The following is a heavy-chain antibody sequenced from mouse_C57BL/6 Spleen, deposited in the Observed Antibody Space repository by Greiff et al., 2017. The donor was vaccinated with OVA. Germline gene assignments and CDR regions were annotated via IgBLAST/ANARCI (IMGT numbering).Heavy chain of an antibody. CDR2: IDPSDSET. Sequence: QVHVKQPGAELVRPGSSVKLSCKASGYTFTSYWMHWVKQRPIQGLEWIGNIDPSDSETHYNQKFKDKATLTVDKSSSTAYMQLSSLTSEDSAVYYCARSYYGSSSFAYWGQGTLVTVSA. D-gene: IGHD1-1*01. V-gene: IGHV1-52*01. J-gene: IGHJ3*01. CDR3: ARSYYGSSSFAY. CDR1: GYTFTSYW.